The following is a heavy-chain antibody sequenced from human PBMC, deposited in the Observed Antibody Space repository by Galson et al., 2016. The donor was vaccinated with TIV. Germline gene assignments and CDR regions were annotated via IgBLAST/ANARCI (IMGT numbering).Heavy chain of an antibody. CDR3: ARSLFHTIDFGGLTVIFDH. D-gene: IGHD5-24*01. J-gene: IGHJ4*02. Sequence: SLRLSCAASGFDFNALAMSWVRQVPGKGLQWVASISGSGGQTHYGDSVRGRFIISRDDSKNTVYLRMNNVRVDDTAVYYCARSLFHTIDFGGLTVIFDHCGQGALVTVSS. CDR1: GFDFNALA. CDR2: ISGSGGQT. V-gene: IGHV3-23*01.